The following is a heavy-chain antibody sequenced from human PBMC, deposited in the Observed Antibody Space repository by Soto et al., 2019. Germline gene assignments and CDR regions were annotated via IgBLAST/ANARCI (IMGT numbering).Heavy chain of an antibody. CDR2: IFSSGST. Sequence: QLQLQEPGPGLVKPSQTLSLTCAVSGDSVSSGNYYWNWIRQRPGEGLEWIGYIFSSGSTYYNPSLGSRLTISMDTSKNQFSLKLSSVTAADTAVYYCARDRGFGMDVWGQETTVTVSS. J-gene: IGHJ6*02. V-gene: IGHV4-31*11. CDR3: ARDRGFGMDV. CDR1: GDSVSSGNYY.